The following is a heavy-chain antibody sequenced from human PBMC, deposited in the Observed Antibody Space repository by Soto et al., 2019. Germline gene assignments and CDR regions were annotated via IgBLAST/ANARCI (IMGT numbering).Heavy chain of an antibody. Sequence: EVQLVESGGGLVQPGRSLRLSCAASGFTFDDYAMHWVRQAPGKGLEWVSGISWNSGSIGYADSVKGRFTISRDNAKNSLYLQMNSLRAEDTALYYCAKGLRYYYYYMDVWGKGTTVTVSS. CDR3: AKGLRYYYYYMDV. J-gene: IGHJ6*03. V-gene: IGHV3-9*01. D-gene: IGHD4-17*01. CDR1: GFTFDDYA. CDR2: ISWNSGSI.